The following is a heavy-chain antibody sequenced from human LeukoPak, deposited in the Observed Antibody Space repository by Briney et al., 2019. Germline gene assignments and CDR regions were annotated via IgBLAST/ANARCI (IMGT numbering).Heavy chain of an antibody. D-gene: IGHD3-10*01. J-gene: IGHJ4*02. Sequence: PGGSLRLSCATSGFTFSTYGMHWVRQPPGKGLEWVAFIRYDGSNKDCADSVKGRFTISRDNSKNTLYLQMNSLRGEDTAVYYCAKDFRWFGELLPQALHYWGQGTLVTVSS. V-gene: IGHV3-30*02. CDR3: AKDFRWFGELLPQALHY. CDR1: GFTFSTYG. CDR2: IRYDGSNK.